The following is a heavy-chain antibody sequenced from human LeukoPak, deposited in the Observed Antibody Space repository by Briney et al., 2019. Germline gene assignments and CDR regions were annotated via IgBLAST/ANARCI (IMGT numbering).Heavy chain of an antibody. CDR2: IYPGDSDT. Sequence: GESLKISFKGSGYSFTSYWIGWVRQMPGKGLEWMGIIYPGDSDTRYSPSFQGQVTISADKSISTAYLQWSSLKASDTAMYYCARFGIYGSGSYYNPFDYWGQGTLVTVSS. D-gene: IGHD3-10*01. CDR1: GYSFTSYW. CDR3: ARFGIYGSGSYYNPFDY. V-gene: IGHV5-51*01. J-gene: IGHJ4*02.